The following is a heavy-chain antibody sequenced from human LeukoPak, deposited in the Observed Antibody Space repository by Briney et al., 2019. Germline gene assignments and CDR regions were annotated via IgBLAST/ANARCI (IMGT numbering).Heavy chain of an antibody. V-gene: IGHV4-30-2*01. CDR2: IYHSGST. CDR3: RGSGTTRGYYYGMDV. J-gene: IGHJ6*02. Sequence: SETLSLTCAVSGGSISSGGYSWSWIRQPPGKGLEWIGYIYHSGSTYYNPSLKSRVTISVDRSKNQFSLKLSSVTAADTAVYYCRGSGTTRGYYYGMDVWGQGTTVTVSS. D-gene: IGHD1-14*01. CDR1: GGSISSGGYS.